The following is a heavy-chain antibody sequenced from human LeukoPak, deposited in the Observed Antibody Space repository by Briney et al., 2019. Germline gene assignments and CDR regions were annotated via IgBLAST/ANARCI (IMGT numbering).Heavy chain of an antibody. V-gene: IGHV1-2*02. D-gene: IGHD6-6*01. Sequence: GASVKVSCKASGYTFTGYYMHWVRQAPGQGLEWMGWINPNSGGTNYAQKFQGRVTMTRDTSISTAYMELSRLRSDDTAVYYCARVMAYSSSGGDWFDPWGQGTLVTVSS. CDR3: ARVMAYSSSGGDWFDP. CDR2: INPNSGGT. CDR1: GYTFTGYY. J-gene: IGHJ5*02.